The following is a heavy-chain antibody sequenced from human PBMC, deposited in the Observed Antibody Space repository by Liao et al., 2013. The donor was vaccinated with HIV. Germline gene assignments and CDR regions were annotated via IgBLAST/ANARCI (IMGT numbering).Heavy chain of an antibody. D-gene: IGHD1-1*01. CDR2: IYYSGSA. CDR1: GGSMTGYH. V-gene: IGHV4-59*01. CDR3: ARASFNWNDGLDS. Sequence: QVQLQESGPGLVKPSETLSLTCTVSGGSMTGYHWSWIRQPPGKGLQWIGYIYYSGSAYYNPSLKSRVTISIDTPSDQFALRLTSVTAADTAVYYCARASFNWNDGLDSWSQGTLVTVSS. J-gene: IGHJ4*02.